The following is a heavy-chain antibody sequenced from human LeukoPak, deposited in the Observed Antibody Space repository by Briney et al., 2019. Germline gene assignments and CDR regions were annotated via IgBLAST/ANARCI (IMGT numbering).Heavy chain of an antibody. CDR3: AKDRHSSSWYYFDY. J-gene: IGHJ4*02. D-gene: IGHD6-13*01. V-gene: IGHV3-9*01. CDR1: GFTFDGYA. Sequence: GGSLRLSCAASGFTFDGYAMHWVRQAPGKGLEWVSGISWNSGSIGYADSVKGRFTISRDNAKNSLYLQMNSLRAEDTALYYCAKDRHSSSWYYFDYWGQGTLVTVSS. CDR2: ISWNSGSI.